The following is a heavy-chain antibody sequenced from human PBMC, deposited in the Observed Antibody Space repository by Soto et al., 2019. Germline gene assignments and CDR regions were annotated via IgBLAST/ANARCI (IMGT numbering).Heavy chain of an antibody. V-gene: IGHV1-18*01. CDR3: ARDQGYSSGGYGMDV. CDR2: ISAYNGNT. D-gene: IGHD6-25*01. CDR1: GYTFTSYG. J-gene: IGHJ6*02. Sequence: ASVKVSCKASGYTFTSYGISWVRQAPGQGLEWMGWISAYNGNTNYAQKLQGRVTMTTDTSTSTAYMELSSLRSEDTAVYYCARDQGYSSGGYGMDVWGQGTTVTV.